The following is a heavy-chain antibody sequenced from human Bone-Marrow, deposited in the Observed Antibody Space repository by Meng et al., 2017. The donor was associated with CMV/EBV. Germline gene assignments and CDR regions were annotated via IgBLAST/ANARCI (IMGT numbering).Heavy chain of an antibody. CDR3: ARVQWLPMSQNYFRYFGLDV. V-gene: IGHV3-20*04. CDR2: INWNDDSA. CDR1: GFRFDDYG. D-gene: IGHD5-12*01. Sequence: GESLKISCVASGFRFDDYGMTWVRQAPGKGLEWVSGINWNDDSATYADSVRGRFIISRDNVRKSLYLQMNNLRTGDTAVYYCARVQWLPMSQNYFRYFGLDVWGEATTATSSS. J-gene: IGHJ6*04.